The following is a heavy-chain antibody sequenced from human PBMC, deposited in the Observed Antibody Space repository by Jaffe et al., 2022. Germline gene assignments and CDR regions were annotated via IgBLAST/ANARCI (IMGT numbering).Heavy chain of an antibody. J-gene: IGHJ2*01. D-gene: IGHD5-12*01. V-gene: IGHV4-59*12. CDR2: MYYSGST. Sequence: QVQLQESGPGLVKSSETLSLTCTVSGGSTTSYQWTWIRQPPGKGLEWIGHMYYSGSTYYSPSLKSRVTMSLDTSKNQISLEVKSLTVADTAVYFCARAAYSGYVEFWGRGTLVIVSS. CDR1: GGSTTSYQ. CDR3: ARAAYSGYVEF.